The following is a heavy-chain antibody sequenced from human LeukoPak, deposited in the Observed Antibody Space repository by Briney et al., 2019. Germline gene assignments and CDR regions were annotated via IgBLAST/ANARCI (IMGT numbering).Heavy chain of an antibody. D-gene: IGHD3-22*01. CDR1: GFTFSNYA. CDR3: ARDARAPYYYDSSGYPNYYYYYGMDV. Sequence: GGSLRLSCAGSGFTFSNYAMTWVRQAPGKGLEWVSTISSSGDATYSADSVKGRFSIPRDNSKNTLYLQVNSLRAEDTAVYYCARDARAPYYYDSSGYPNYYYYYGMDVWGQGTTVTVS. J-gene: IGHJ6*02. CDR2: ISSSGDAT. V-gene: IGHV3-23*01.